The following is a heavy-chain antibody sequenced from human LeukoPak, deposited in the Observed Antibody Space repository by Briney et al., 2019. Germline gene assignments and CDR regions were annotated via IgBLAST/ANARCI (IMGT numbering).Heavy chain of an antibody. CDR3: ARSSPYKWWWLQLYPLAGEGNAFDI. J-gene: IGHJ3*02. CDR1: GGSISSYY. CDR2: IYNSGST. D-gene: IGHD5-24*01. V-gene: IGHV4-59*12. Sequence: PSETLSLTCTVSGGSISSYYWNWIRQPPGKGLEWIGNIYNSGSTNYNPSLKSRVTISVDTSKNQFSLKLSSVTAADTAVYYCARSSPYKWWWLQLYPLAGEGNAFDIWGQGTMVTVSS.